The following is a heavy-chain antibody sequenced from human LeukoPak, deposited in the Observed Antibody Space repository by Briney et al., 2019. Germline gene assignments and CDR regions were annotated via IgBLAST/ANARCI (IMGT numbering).Heavy chain of an antibody. D-gene: IGHD5-18*01. Sequence: SETLSFTCTASGGSISSYYWSWLRQPAGKGLEWIGRIYTSGSTNYNPSLKSRVTMSVDTSKNQFSLKLSSVTAADTAVYYCARGIQRPVYYYYYYMAVWGKGTTVTVSS. V-gene: IGHV4-4*07. CDR2: IYTSGST. CDR3: ARGIQRPVYYYYYYMAV. J-gene: IGHJ6*03. CDR1: GGSISSYY.